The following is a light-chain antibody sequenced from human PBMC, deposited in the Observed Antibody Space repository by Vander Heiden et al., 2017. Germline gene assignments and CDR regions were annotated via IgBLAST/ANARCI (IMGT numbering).Light chain of an antibody. CDR2: DDT. CDR3: QVWDSATDSQV. J-gene: IGLJ1*01. V-gene: IGLV3-21*02. CDR1: NIKSKR. Sequence: SYLLTHPPSVSVAPGPTATVTCGGTNIKSKRVHWYQQRPGQAPLLVLYDDTERPSGIPERFSGSTSGNTATLAIRRVEAGDEADYYCQVWDSATDSQVFGSGTFVTVL.